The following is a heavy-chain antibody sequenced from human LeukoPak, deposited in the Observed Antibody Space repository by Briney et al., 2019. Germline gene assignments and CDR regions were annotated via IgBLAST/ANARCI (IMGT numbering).Heavy chain of an antibody. CDR3: ARGITMVRRAAGSYYFDY. J-gene: IGHJ4*02. CDR1: GFTFSSYW. D-gene: IGHD3-10*01. CDR2: INSDGSST. Sequence: GGSLRLSCAASGFTFSSYWMHWVRQAPGKGLVWVSRINSDGSSTSYADSVKGRFTISRDNAKNTLYLQMNSVRAEDTAVYYCARGITMVRRAAGSYYFDYWGQGTLVTVSS. V-gene: IGHV3-74*01.